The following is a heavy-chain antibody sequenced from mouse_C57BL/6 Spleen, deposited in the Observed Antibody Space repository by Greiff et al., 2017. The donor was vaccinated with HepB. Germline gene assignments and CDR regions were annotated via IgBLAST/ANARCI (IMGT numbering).Heavy chain of an antibody. V-gene: IGHV1-80*01. Sequence: LQESGAELVKPGASVKISCKASGYAFSSYWMNWVKQRPGKGLEWIGQIYPGDGDTNYNGKFKGKATLTADKSSSTAYMQLSSLTSEDSAVYFCARSIYYGNYEFDYWGQGTTLTVSS. CDR2: IYPGDGDT. CDR1: GYAFSSYW. D-gene: IGHD2-1*01. J-gene: IGHJ2*01. CDR3: ARSIYYGNYEFDY.